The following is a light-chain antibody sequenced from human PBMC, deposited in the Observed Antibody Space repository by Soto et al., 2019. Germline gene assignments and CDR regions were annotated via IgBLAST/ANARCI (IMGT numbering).Light chain of an antibody. Sequence: EIVLTQPPGTLSLSPGDRATLSCRASQTISSTYLAWYQQKPGQAPRLLIYAASTRATGIPDRFSGSGSGTDFTLTISRLEPEDFAVYYCQQYGSSPWTFGQGTKVDIK. CDR3: QQYGSSPWT. CDR1: QTISSTY. CDR2: AAS. V-gene: IGKV3-20*01. J-gene: IGKJ1*01.